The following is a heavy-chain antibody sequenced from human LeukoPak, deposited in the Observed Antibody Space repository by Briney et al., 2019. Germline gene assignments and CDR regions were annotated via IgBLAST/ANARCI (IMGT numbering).Heavy chain of an antibody. V-gene: IGHV4-59*01. CDR3: ARGKCDRSAYCPPDY. CDR1: SGSINYYY. Sequence: SETLSLTCTVSSGSINYYYWSWIRQPAGKGLEWIGDIYYSGSTNYNPSLKSRVIISADTSKNQFSLKLSSVTAADTAVYYCARGKCDRSAYCPPDYWGQGTLVTVSS. J-gene: IGHJ4*02. CDR2: IYYSGST. D-gene: IGHD3-22*01.